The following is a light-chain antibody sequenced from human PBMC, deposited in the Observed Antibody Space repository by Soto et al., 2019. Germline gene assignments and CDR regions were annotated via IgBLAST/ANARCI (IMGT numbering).Light chain of an antibody. Sequence: EIVLTQSPGTLSLSPGERATLSCRASQSVSSSSLAWYQQKPGQAPRLLIYGASSRATGIPDRFSGSGSGTDVTLTISRLEPEDFAVYYCQQYGSSPGFTFGPWTKVDIK. CDR3: QQYGSSPGFT. CDR2: GAS. CDR1: QSVSSSS. V-gene: IGKV3-20*01. J-gene: IGKJ3*01.